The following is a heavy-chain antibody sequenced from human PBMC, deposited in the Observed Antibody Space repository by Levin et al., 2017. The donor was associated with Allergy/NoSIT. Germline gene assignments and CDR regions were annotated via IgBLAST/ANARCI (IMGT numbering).Heavy chain of an antibody. CDR1: GFTFSSYW. CDR2: IKEDGNEE. Sequence: GESLKISCVGSGFTFSSYWMTWVRQAPGKGLEWVGNIKEDGNEESYADSVKGRFTLSRDNAKNSLYLQMNSLRAEDTAIYYCARDVSFSGLDPWGQGTLVTVSS. J-gene: IGHJ5*02. V-gene: IGHV3-7*01. D-gene: IGHD5-12*01. CDR3: ARDVSFSGLDP.